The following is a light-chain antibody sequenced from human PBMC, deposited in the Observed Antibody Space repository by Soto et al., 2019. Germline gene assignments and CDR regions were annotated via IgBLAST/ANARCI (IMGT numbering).Light chain of an antibody. V-gene: IGLV2-23*02. CDR3: CSYARPTFYA. Sequence: QSALTQPASVSGSPGQSITISCTGTSGDIGSYNRVSWYQQHPGKAPKLMIYEVNERPSGVSNRFSGSKSGNTASLTISGLQAEDEADYYCCSYARPTFYAFATGTKLTVL. J-gene: IGLJ1*01. CDR2: EVN. CDR1: SGDIGSYNR.